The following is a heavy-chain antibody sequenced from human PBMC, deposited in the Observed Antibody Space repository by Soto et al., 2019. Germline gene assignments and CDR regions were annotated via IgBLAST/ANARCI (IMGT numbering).Heavy chain of an antibody. V-gene: IGHV3-7*01. CDR2: IKQDESEK. Sequence: GGSLRLSCAASGFTLSNYWMTWVRQAPGKGLEWVANIKQDESEKSYVDSVKGRFTISRDTAKNSLYLQMNSLRAEDTAVYYCARHGDYVSMDVWGKGTTVTVSS. D-gene: IGHD4-17*01. CDR3: ARHGDYVSMDV. CDR1: GFTLSNYW. J-gene: IGHJ6*03.